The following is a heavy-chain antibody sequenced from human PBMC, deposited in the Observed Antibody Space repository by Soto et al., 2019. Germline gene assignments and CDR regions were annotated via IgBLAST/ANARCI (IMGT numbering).Heavy chain of an antibody. V-gene: IGHV3-15*01. Sequence: PGGSLRLSCAVSGFTFSNAWMTWVRQAPGKGLEWVGRIKSKTGGGTADYAAPVKGRFTISRDDSKNTLYLQMNGLKTEDTAIYYCTKASYSNYDPTDYWGQGTLVTVS. CDR1: GFTFSNAW. CDR2: IKSKTGGGTA. CDR3: TKASYSNYDPTDY. D-gene: IGHD4-4*01. J-gene: IGHJ4*02.